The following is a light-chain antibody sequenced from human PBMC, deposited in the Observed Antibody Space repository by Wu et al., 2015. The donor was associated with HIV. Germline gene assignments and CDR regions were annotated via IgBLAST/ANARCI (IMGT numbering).Light chain of an antibody. V-gene: IGKV3-20*01. J-gene: IGKJ1*01. Sequence: EIVLTPSPGTLSLSPGERATFSCRASQSVSSNYLAWYQQKPGQTPRLLIYGASSRATGIPDRFSGSGSGTDFTLTISRLEPEDFAVYFCQQYGNSPRTFGRGTKVEIK. CDR2: GAS. CDR1: QSVSSNY. CDR3: QQYGNSPRT.